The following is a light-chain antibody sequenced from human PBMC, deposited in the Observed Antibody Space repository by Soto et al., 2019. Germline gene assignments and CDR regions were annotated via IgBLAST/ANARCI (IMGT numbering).Light chain of an antibody. V-gene: IGKV3-20*01. Sequence: EIVLTQSPGTLSLSPGERATLSCRAIESISSKSLAWYQQKPGQAPRLLIYGTFNRATGIPDRFSGSGSGTDFTLTISRLEPEDFAVYYCQQYGGSVPWTFGQGTKVEV. CDR1: ESISSKS. CDR2: GTF. J-gene: IGKJ1*01. CDR3: QQYGGSVPWT.